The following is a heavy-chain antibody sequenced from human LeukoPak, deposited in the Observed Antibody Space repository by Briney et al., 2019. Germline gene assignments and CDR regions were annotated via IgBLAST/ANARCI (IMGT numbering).Heavy chain of an antibody. CDR2: IYTDGSST. D-gene: IGHD1-14*01. CDR3: ARGASNRFDY. V-gene: IGHV3-74*01. Sequence: PGGSLRLSCAASGFTFSNYWMHWVRQDPGKRLVWVSRIYTDGSSTNYADSVKGRFTISRDNAKNTLYLQMNSLRGEDTAVYYCARGASNRFDYRGQGTLVTVSS. J-gene: IGHJ4*02. CDR1: GFTFSNYW.